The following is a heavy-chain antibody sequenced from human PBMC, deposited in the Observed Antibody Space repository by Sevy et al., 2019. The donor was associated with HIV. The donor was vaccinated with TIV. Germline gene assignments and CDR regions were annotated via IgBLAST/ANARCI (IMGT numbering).Heavy chain of an antibody. CDR2: ISYDGSNK. CDR3: ARDQENYYDFWSGYYELGY. J-gene: IGHJ4*02. V-gene: IGHV3-30-3*01. Sequence: GGSLRLSCAASGFTFSSYSMHWVRPAPGKGLEWVAVISYDGSNKYSADSVKGRFTISRDNSKNTLYLQMNSLRAEDTAVYYCARDQENYYDFWSGYYELGYWGQGTLVTVSS. CDR1: GFTFSSYS. D-gene: IGHD3-3*01.